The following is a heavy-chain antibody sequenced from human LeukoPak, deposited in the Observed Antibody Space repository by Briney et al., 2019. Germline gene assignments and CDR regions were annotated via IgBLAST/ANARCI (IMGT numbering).Heavy chain of an antibody. J-gene: IGHJ6*03. CDR2: ITSSRSAT. CDR1: GFTSSDYT. CDR3: ARMYTGSYGPYYFMDV. D-gene: IGHD1-26*01. Sequence: GGSLRLSCAASGFTSSDYTMNWISQATGKWLDWVSYITSSRSATYYADSVKGRFTISRDNGKNSLYLQMHSLRAADTAVYYCARMYTGSYGPYYFMDVWGKGTTVTVSS. V-gene: IGHV3-48*01.